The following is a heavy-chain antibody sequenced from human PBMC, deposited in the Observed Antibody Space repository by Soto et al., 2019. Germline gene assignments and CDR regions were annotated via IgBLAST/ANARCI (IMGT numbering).Heavy chain of an antibody. Sequence: PGESLKISCKGSGYNFAGYWIPWVSQMPWNGLELMGIIYPSDSDIRYRLSFQGQVTISAHKSISSAYWQWSSRRESDSAMYSCARGGVATRTSDYWGQGTPVTVSS. CDR2: IYPSDSDI. J-gene: IGHJ4*02. CDR1: GYNFAGYW. CDR3: ARGGVATRTSDY. V-gene: IGHV5-51*01. D-gene: IGHD3-3*01.